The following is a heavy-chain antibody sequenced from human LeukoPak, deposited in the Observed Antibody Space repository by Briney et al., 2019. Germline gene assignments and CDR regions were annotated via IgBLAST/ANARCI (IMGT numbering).Heavy chain of an antibody. D-gene: IGHD3-3*01. J-gene: IGHJ4*02. CDR2: INHSGST. CDR3: ARRGMGRRFLEWLPNPYYFDY. V-gene: IGHV4-34*01. CDR1: GGSFSGYY. Sequence: SETLSLTCAVYGGSFSGYYWSWIRQPPGKGLEWIGEINHSGSTNYNPSLKSRVTISVDTSKNQFSLKLSSVTAADTAVYYCARRGMGRRFLEWLPNPYYFDYWGQGTLVTVSS.